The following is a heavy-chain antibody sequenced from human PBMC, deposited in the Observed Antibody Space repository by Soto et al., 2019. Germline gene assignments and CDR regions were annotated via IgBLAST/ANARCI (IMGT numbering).Heavy chain of an antibody. Sequence: ASVKVSCKASGYTFTSYGISWVRQAPGQGLEWMGWISAYNGNTNYAQKLQGRVTMTTDTSTSTAYMELRSLRSDNTAVYYCARDKYSSSRGWFDPWGQGTLVTVSS. CDR3: ARDKYSSSRGWFDP. CDR2: ISAYNGNT. J-gene: IGHJ5*02. CDR1: GYTFTSYG. D-gene: IGHD6-6*01. V-gene: IGHV1-18*01.